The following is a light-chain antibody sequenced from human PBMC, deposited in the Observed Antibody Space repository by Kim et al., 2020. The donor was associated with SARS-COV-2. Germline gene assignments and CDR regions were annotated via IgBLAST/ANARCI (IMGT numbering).Light chain of an antibody. J-gene: IGKJ2*01. CDR2: DAS. Sequence: EIVMTQSPATLSVSPGEGGTLTCRASQSVGTNLAWYQQKLGQAPRLLIYDASSRATGLPARFSGSGSGTEFTLNISSLQSEDFAVYYCQQYKNWPRTFGLGTKLEI. CDR1: QSVGTN. V-gene: IGKV3-15*01. CDR3: QQYKNWPRT.